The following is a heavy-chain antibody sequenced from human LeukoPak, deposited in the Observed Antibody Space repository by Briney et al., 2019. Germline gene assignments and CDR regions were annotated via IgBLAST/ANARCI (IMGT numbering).Heavy chain of an antibody. V-gene: IGHV4-59*01. Sequence: SETLSLTCTVSGGSISSYYWSWVRQPPGKGLEWMGYIYYGGSTNYNPSLKSRVTISVDTSKNQFSLKLSSVTAADTAVYYCATATLDCSSTSCYDAFDIWGQGTMVTVSS. J-gene: IGHJ3*02. CDR1: GGSISSYY. CDR3: ATATLDCSSTSCYDAFDI. CDR2: IYYGGST. D-gene: IGHD2-2*01.